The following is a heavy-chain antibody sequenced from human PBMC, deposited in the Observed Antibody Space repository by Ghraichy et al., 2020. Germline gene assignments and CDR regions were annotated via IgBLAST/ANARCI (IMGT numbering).Heavy chain of an antibody. J-gene: IGHJ3*01. V-gene: IGHV3-23*01. D-gene: IGHD4-17*01. Sequence: GGSLRLSCAGSGFTFTRYAMTWVRQAPGKGLEWVASITVGGGTTKYAPSVQGRFSVSRDNSKSTLYLQLYSLRVEDTAVYYCGMDPNGDYIGAFDFLGQGTMVTVSS. CDR3: GMDPNGDYIGAFDF. CDR2: ITVGGGTT. CDR1: GFTFTRYA.